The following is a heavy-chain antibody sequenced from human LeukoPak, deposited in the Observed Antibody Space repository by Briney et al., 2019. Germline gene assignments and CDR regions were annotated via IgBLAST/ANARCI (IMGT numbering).Heavy chain of an antibody. CDR2: ISYDGSNK. V-gene: IGHV3-30*01. D-gene: IGHD3-22*01. CDR3: ARGTSSYYDRNGYHPNCDF. J-gene: IGHJ4*02. CDR1: GFTFSTYA. Sequence: GGSLRLSCAASGFTFSTYAIHWVRKAPGKGLEWVAVISYDGSNKYYADSVKGRFTISRDNSKNTLYLQMNSLRAADTAVYYCARGTSSYYDRNGYHPNCDFWGQGTLVTVSS.